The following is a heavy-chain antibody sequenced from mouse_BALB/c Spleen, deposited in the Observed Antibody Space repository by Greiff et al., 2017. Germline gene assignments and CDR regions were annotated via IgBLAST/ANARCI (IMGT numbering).Heavy chain of an antibody. CDR2: VNPYNGGT. V-gene: IGHV1-19*01. CDR3: ARSSGGNYVYYAMDY. D-gene: IGHD2-1*01. J-gene: IGHJ4*01. CDR1: GYTFTDYY. Sequence: VQLQQSGPELVKPGASVKMSCKASGYTFTDYYMDWVKQSHGESFEWIGRVNPYNGGTSYNQKFKGKATLTVDKSSSTAYMELNSLTSEDSAVYYCARSSGGNYVYYAMDYWGQGTSVTVSS.